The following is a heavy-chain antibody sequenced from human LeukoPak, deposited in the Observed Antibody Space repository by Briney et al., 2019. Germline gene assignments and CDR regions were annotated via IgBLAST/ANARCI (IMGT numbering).Heavy chain of an antibody. CDR1: VGSLIEYY. Sequence: PSETLSLTRTVCVGSLIEYYWSWIRQSPAKGLEGIGYIHASGCTVYNPSLESRVTFSIGSPKNHFFLRMTSVTAADTAVYDCARGAALVTHKYFDYWGPGTLVTVSS. V-gene: IGHV4-4*08. D-gene: IGHD5-18*01. CDR2: IHASGCT. J-gene: IGHJ4*02. CDR3: ARGAALVTHKYFDY.